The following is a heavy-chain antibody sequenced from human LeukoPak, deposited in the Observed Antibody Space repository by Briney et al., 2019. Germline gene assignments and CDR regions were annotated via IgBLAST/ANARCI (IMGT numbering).Heavy chain of an antibody. CDR2: IYYSGST. J-gene: IGHJ6*02. Sequence: GSLRLSCTASGISFGDYAMSWIRQPPGKGLEWIGYIYYSGSTNYNPSLKSRVTISVDTSKNQFSLKLSSVTAADTAVYYCARVTMVRGVIHYYGMDVWGQGTTVTVSS. CDR3: ARVTMVRGVIHYYGMDV. D-gene: IGHD3-10*01. V-gene: IGHV4-61*08. CDR1: GISFGDYA.